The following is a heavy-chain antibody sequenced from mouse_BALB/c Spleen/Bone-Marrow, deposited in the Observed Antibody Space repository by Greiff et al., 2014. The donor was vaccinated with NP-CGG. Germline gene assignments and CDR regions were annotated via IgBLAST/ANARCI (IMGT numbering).Heavy chain of an antibody. J-gene: IGHJ1*01. CDR1: GYTFSSYW. Sequence: LVESGAELMKPGASVKISCKATGYTFSSYWIEWVKQGPGHGLEWIGEILPGSGSTNYNEKFKGKATFTADTSSNTAYMRLSSLTSEDSAVYYCARRGGWLGYFDVWGAGTTVTVSS. CDR2: ILPGSGST. D-gene: IGHD2-3*01. CDR3: ARRGGWLGYFDV. V-gene: IGHV1-9*01.